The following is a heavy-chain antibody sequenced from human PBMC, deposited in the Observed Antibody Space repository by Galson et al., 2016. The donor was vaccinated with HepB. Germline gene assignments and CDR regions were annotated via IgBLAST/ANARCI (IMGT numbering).Heavy chain of an antibody. Sequence: ETLSLTCAVYGGSFSGYYWSWIRQPPGKGLEWIGEINHSGSTNYNPFLKSRVTISVDTSKNQFSLKLSSVTAADTAVYYCAGSYRESYHYFDYWGQGTLVTVSS. D-gene: IGHD1-26*01. CDR3: AGSYRESYHYFDY. CDR1: GGSFSGYY. J-gene: IGHJ4*02. V-gene: IGHV4-34*01. CDR2: INHSGST.